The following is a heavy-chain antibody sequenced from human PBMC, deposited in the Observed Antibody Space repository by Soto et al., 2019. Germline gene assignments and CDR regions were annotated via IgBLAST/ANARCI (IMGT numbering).Heavy chain of an antibody. CDR2: IKSKTDGGTT. CDR3: TTDSPRSLPGY. Sequence: GGSLRLSCVASGFTFSNAWMSWVRQAPGKGLEWVGRIKSKTDGGTTDYPAPVKGRFTISRDDSKNPLYLQMNSLKTEDTAVYHCTTDSPRSLPGYWGQGTLVTVSS. V-gene: IGHV3-15*01. CDR1: GFTFSNAW. J-gene: IGHJ4*02.